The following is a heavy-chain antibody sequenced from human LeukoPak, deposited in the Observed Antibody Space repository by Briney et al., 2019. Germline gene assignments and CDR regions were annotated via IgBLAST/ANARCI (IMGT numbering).Heavy chain of an antibody. CDR1: GYTFTSYG. CDR2: IIPILGIA. CDR3: ASGLAYCGGDCYSRFDP. V-gene: IGHV1-69*04. Sequence: GASVKVSCKASGYTFTSYGISWVRQAPGQGLEWMGRIIPILGIANYAQKFQGRVTITADKSTSTAYMELSSLRSEDTAVYYCASGLAYCGGDCYSRFDPWGQGTLVTVSS. J-gene: IGHJ5*02. D-gene: IGHD2-21*01.